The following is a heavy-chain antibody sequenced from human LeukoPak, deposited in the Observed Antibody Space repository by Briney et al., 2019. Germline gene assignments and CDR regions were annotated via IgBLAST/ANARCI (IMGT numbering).Heavy chain of an antibody. CDR3: ARESGEALGYCSSTSCYPFDY. Sequence: ASVKVSCKASGYTFTNYGITWVRQAPGQGLEWMGWISTYNGHTNYAQKLQGRVTMTTDTSTSTAYMELRSLRSDDTAVYYCARESGEALGYCSSTSCYPFDYWGQGTLVTVSS. CDR1: GYTFTNYG. V-gene: IGHV1-18*01. D-gene: IGHD2-2*01. CDR2: ISTYNGHT. J-gene: IGHJ4*02.